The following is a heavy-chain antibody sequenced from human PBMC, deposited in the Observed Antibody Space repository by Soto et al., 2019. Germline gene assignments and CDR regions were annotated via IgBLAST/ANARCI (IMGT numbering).Heavy chain of an antibody. D-gene: IGHD3-10*01. J-gene: IGHJ4*02. Sequence: SETLSLTCTVSGVSVSNRYWSWIRQPPGKGPEWMGYVHYSGSTNYNPSLTSRVTMSLDTPKSQFSLNLNSVTTADTAVYYCASRPAGALWFGVFDYWGQGILVTVSS. CDR1: GVSVSNRY. CDR2: VHYSGST. V-gene: IGHV4-59*02. CDR3: ASRPAGALWFGVFDY.